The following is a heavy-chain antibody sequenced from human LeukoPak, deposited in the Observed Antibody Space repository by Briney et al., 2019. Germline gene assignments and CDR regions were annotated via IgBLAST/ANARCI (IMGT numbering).Heavy chain of an antibody. D-gene: IGHD5-24*01. CDR3: ARRSYNSPFRY. Sequence: SETLSLTCAVYGGSFSGYYWSWIRQPPGEGLEWIGEINHSGSTNYNPSLKSRVTISVDTPKNHFSLNLRSVTAADTAVYYCARRSYNSPFRYWGQGTPVTVSS. CDR1: GGSFSGYY. V-gene: IGHV4-34*01. CDR2: INHSGST. J-gene: IGHJ4*02.